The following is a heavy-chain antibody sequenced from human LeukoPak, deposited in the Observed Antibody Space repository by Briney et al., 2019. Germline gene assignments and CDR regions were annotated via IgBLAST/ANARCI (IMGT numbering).Heavy chain of an antibody. CDR2: IYYSGST. CDR3: ARVLDRRQWLVDWFDP. J-gene: IGHJ5*02. CDR1: GGSVTSGSHY. Sequence: PSETLSLTCSVSGGSVTSGSHYWSWIRQPPGKGLEWIGNIYYSGSTNYNPSLKSRVTISADTSKNQFSLKLRSVTAADTAVYYCARVLDRRQWLVDWFDPWGQGTLVTVSS. V-gene: IGHV4-61*01. D-gene: IGHD6-19*01.